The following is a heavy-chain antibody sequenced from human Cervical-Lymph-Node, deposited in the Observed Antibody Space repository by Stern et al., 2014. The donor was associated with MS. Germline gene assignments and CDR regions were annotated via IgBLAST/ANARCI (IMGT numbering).Heavy chain of an antibody. Sequence: QVQLVQSGAEVKKPGASVKVSCKASGYTFTSYYMHWVRQAPGQGLEWMGIINPSGGSTSYAQKFQGRVTMTRDTSTSTVYMELSNDYGGNSRGGLFDYWGQGTLVTVSS. CDR3: DY. J-gene: IGHJ4*02. D-gene: IGHD4-23*01. V-gene: IGHV1-46*01. CDR1: GYTFTSYY. CDR2: INPSGGST.